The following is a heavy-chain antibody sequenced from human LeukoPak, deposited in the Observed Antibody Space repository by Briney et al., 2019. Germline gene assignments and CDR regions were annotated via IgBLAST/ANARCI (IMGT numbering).Heavy chain of an antibody. CDR3: AKYSSSWYVPNAFDI. D-gene: IGHD6-13*01. J-gene: IGHJ3*02. Sequence: GSLRLSCVASGFTFSSNVMIWVRQAPGKGLEWASSIPASGGSTYYADSVKGRFTISRDNSKNSLYLQMNSLRAEDTAVYYCAKYSSSWYVPNAFDIWGQGTMVTVSS. V-gene: IGHV3-23*01. CDR1: GFTFSSNV. CDR2: IPASGGST.